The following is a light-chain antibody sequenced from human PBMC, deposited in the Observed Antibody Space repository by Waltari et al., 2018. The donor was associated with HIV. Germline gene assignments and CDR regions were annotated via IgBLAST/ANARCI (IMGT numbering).Light chain of an antibody. Sequence: MMQSPDTLPVSPGEGVTLTCRASQSVRTNVAWDQQRPGQAPRPRIYGASNRAAGFPARFTGGGSGTEFTLTISSLQSEDFAGYFCHQYNDWPYTFGQGTKLDIK. V-gene: IGKV3-15*01. CDR2: GAS. CDR1: QSVRTN. J-gene: IGKJ2*01. CDR3: HQYNDWPYT.